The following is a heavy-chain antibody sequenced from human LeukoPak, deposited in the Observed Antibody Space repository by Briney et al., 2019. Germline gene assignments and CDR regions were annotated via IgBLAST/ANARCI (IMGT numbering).Heavy chain of an antibody. CDR1: GGSISSYY. CDR2: IYYSGST. J-gene: IGHJ5*02. Sequence: SETLSLTCTVSGGSISSYYWSWIRQPPGKGLEWIGYIYYSGSTNYNPSLKSRVTMSVDTSKNQFSLKLSSVTAADTAVYYCARLSDSSSWYKPSPRANWFDPWGQGTLVTVSS. V-gene: IGHV4-59*01. CDR3: ARLSDSSSWYKPSPRANWFDP. D-gene: IGHD6-13*01.